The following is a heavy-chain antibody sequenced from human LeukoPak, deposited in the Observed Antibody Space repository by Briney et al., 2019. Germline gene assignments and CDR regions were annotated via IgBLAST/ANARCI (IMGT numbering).Heavy chain of an antibody. J-gene: IGHJ4*02. CDR1: GFTFSSYG. V-gene: IGHV3-30*03. CDR2: ISYDGSNK. CDR3: ARDLRASYYFDY. D-gene: IGHD6-6*01. Sequence: PGRSLRLSCAASGFTFSSYGMHWVRQAPGKGLEWVAVISYDGSNKYYADAVKGRFTISRDNSKNTLYLQMNSLRVEDTAVYYCARDLRASYYFDYWGQGTLVTVSS.